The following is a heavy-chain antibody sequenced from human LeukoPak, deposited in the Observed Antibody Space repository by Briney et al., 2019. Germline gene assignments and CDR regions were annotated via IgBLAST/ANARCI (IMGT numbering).Heavy chain of an antibody. J-gene: IGHJ3*02. V-gene: IGHV3-74*01. D-gene: IGHD3-22*01. CDR2: INTDGSDT. CDR3: ARGVVANAFDI. CDR1: GFTFSSYW. Sequence: GGSLRLSCAASGFTFSSYWVHWVRQAPGKALVWVSRINTDGSDTRYADSVKGRFTISRDNAKNTLSLQMNSLRAEDTAVYYCARGVVANAFDIWGQGTMVTVSS.